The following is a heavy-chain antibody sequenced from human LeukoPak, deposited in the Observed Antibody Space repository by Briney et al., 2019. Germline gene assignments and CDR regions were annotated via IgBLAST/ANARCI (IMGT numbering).Heavy chain of an antibody. CDR2: INSDGSST. J-gene: IGHJ4*02. V-gene: IGHV3-74*01. Sequence: QAGGSLILSCAASGFTFTSYWMHWVRQAPGKGLVWVSRINSDGSSTSYADSVKGRFTISRDNARNSLYLQMDSLRAEDTAVYYCAAGGSWYYNYWGQGTLVTVSS. CDR1: GFTFTSYW. CDR3: AAGGSWYYNY. D-gene: IGHD6-13*01.